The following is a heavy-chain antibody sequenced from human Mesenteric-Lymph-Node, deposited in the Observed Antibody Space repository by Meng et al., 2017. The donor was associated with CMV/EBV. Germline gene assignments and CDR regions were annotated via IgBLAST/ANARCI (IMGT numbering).Heavy chain of an antibody. CDR3: ARDALSGWDGYTTGYFDS. Sequence: GGSLRLSCAAPGFSFSGYTMHWVRQAPGKGLESVAVISYDGRNKYYADSVKGRFTVSRDNSKSTLFLQMNSLRPEDTAVYYCARDALSGWDGYTTGYFDSWGQGTQVTVSS. CDR1: GFSFSGYT. J-gene: IGHJ4*02. V-gene: IGHV3-30*04. CDR2: ISYDGRNK. D-gene: IGHD5-24*01.